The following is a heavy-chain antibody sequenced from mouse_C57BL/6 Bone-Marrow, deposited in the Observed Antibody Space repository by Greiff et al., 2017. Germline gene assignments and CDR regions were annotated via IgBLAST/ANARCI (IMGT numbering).Heavy chain of an antibody. CDR1: GYTFTSYG. CDR2: IDPRSGYT. V-gene: IGHV1-81*01. CDR3: ARGDLRWDY. J-gene: IGHJ2*01. Sequence: QFHVKQSGAELARPGASVKLSCKASGYTFTSYGISWVKQRTGQGLEWIGEIDPRSGYTYYNEKFKGKATLTADKSSSTAYMELSSLTSEDSAVYFCARGDLRWDYWGQGTTLTVSS. D-gene: IGHD2-1*01.